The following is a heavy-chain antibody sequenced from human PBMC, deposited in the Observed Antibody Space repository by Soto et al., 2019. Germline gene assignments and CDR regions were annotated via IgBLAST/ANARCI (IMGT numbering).Heavy chain of an antibody. CDR1: GFTFSSYG. CDR3: ARDIDWYSNSSALDH. CDR2: IWYDGSNK. J-gene: IGHJ4*02. V-gene: IGHV3-33*01. Sequence: QVQLVESGGGVVQPGRSLRLSCAASGFTFSSYGMHWVRQAPGKGLEWVAVIWYDGSNKHYADPVKGRFTISRDNSKNTLSLQTESLRAEDTGIYYCARDIDWYSNSSALDHWGQGTLVTVSS. D-gene: IGHD1-26*01.